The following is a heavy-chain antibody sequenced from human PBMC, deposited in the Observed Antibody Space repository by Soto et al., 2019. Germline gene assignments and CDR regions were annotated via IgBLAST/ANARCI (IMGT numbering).Heavy chain of an antibody. CDR1: GFTFSSYA. Sequence: GGSLRLSCAASGFTFSSYAMSWVRQAPGKGLEWVSAISGSGGSTYYADSVKGRFTISRDNSKNTLYLQMNSLRAEDTAVYYCAKDDVFVVVPAAKNYYGMDVWGQGTTVTVS. CDR2: ISGSGGST. CDR3: AKDDVFVVVPAAKNYYGMDV. V-gene: IGHV3-23*01. J-gene: IGHJ6*02. D-gene: IGHD2-2*01.